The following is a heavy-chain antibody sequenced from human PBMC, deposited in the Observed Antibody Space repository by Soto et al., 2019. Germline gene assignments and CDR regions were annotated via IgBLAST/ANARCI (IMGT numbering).Heavy chain of an antibody. CDR2: IFYSGST. V-gene: IGHV4-39*01. J-gene: IGHJ6*02. Sequence: SETLSLTCTVSGGSISSSSYYWGWIRQPPGKGLKWIGSIFYSGSTYYSPSLKSRVTISVDTSKNQFSLKLSSVTAADTAVYYCARHLTYCSAGSCYSDFPYYGMDVWGQGTTVTVSS. D-gene: IGHD2-15*01. CDR3: ARHLTYCSAGSCYSDFPYYGMDV. CDR1: GGSISSSSYY.